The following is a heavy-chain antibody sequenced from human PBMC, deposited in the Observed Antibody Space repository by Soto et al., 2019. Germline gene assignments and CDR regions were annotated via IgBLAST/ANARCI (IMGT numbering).Heavy chain of an antibody. CDR3: AKDREQLLLVPYYGMDV. CDR2: ISYDGDNK. Sequence: PGGSLRLSCAASGFTFSTSGMHWVRQAPGKGLEWVAMISYDGDNKYYADSVKGRFTISGDNSKNTLYLEMNSLRDEDTAVYYCAKDREQLLLVPYYGMDVWGQGTTVTVSS. D-gene: IGHD2-2*01. J-gene: IGHJ6*02. V-gene: IGHV3-30*18. CDR1: GFTFSTSG.